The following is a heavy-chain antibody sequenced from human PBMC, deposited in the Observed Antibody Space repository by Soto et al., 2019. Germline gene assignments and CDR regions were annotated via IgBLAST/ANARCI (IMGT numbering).Heavy chain of an antibody. D-gene: IGHD6-13*01. CDR2: ISSSGTYI. CDR3: ARVRMYYSSSQAAYYLDY. V-gene: IGHV3-21*01. CDR1: GFTFSDYA. J-gene: IGHJ4*02. Sequence: LRLSCAASGFTFSDYAMNWVRQSPGKGLEWVSSISSSGTYIYYADSLKGRFTISRDNAKNSVDLQMNSLRADDTAVYYCARVRMYYSSSQAAYYLDYWGQGVLVTVSS.